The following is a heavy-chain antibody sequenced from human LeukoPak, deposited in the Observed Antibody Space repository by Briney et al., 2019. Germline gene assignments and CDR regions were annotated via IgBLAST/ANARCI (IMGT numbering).Heavy chain of an antibody. J-gene: IGHJ4*02. CDR3: ARSVYGSGSSYFDY. CDR2: IIPIFGIA. D-gene: IGHD3-10*01. V-gene: IGHV1-69*04. CDR1: GGTFSSYA. Sequence: SVKVSCKASGGTFSSYAISWVRQAPGQGLEWMGRIIPIFGIANHAQKFQGRVTITADKSTSTAYMELSSLRSEDTAVYYCARSVYGSGSSYFDYWGQGTLVTVSS.